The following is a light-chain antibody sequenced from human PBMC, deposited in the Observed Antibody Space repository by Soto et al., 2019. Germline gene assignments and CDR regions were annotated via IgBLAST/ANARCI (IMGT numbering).Light chain of an antibody. J-gene: IGKJ1*01. CDR2: DAS. CDR3: QLRRYWPVT. Sequence: EIVLTQSPAILSMSPGERATLSCRASPSVSSYFAWYQQKPGQAPRLLIYDASNRATGVPARFSGSGSGTDFTLTISSLEPEDFSVYYCQLRRYWPVTFGQVTKVEIK. V-gene: IGKV3-11*01. CDR1: PSVSSY.